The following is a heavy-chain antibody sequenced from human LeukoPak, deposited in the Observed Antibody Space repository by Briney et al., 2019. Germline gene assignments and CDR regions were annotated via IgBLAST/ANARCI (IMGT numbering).Heavy chain of an antibody. D-gene: IGHD3-3*02. Sequence: SETLSLTCTVSGGSISSGGYYWSWIRQPAGKGLEWIGRVYTSGSTNYNPSLKSRVTISIDTSKNQFSLKLSSVTAADTAVYYCARASLAIIRFDYWGQGTLVTVSS. CDR1: GGSISSGGYY. V-gene: IGHV4-61*02. J-gene: IGHJ4*02. CDR2: VYTSGST. CDR3: ARASLAIIRFDY.